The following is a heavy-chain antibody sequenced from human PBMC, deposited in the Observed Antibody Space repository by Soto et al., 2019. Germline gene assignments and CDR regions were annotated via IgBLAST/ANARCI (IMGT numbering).Heavy chain of an antibody. D-gene: IGHD6-13*01. Sequence: ASVKVSCKASGGTFSSYAISWVRQAPGQGLEWMGGIIPIFGTANYAQKFQGRVTITADESTSTAYMELSSLRSEDTAVYYCAREEAAAAGEYNWFDPWGQGTLVTVYS. CDR1: GGTFSSYA. CDR3: AREEAAAAGEYNWFDP. CDR2: IIPIFGTA. V-gene: IGHV1-69*13. J-gene: IGHJ5*02.